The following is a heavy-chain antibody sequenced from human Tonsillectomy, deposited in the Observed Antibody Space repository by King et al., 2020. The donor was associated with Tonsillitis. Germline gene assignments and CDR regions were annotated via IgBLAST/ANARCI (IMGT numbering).Heavy chain of an antibody. CDR1: GGSISSGSYY. CDR3: ARRGYGDPLFDY. J-gene: IGHJ4*01. V-gene: IGHV4-39*07. CDR2: IYYSGST. Sequence: QLQESGPGLVKPSETLSLTCTVSGGSISSGSYYWGWIRQPPGKGLEWIGTIYYSGSTYYNPSLKSRVTISIDTSKNQFSLKLNSVTAADTAVYFCARRGYGDPLFDYSGQGALLTVSS. D-gene: IGHD4-17*01.